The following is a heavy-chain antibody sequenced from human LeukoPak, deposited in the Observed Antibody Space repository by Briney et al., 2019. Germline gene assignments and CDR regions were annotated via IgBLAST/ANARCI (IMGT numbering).Heavy chain of an antibody. V-gene: IGHV4-39*01. CDR2: IYYSGNT. CDR1: GGSISIDTFY. CDR3: VRHEDPGSYYYYYGMDV. J-gene: IGHJ6*02. Sequence: SETLSLTCTVSGGSISIDTFYWGWIRQPPGKGLEWIGSIYYSGNTYYNPSVETRVTISVDTSKNQFSLRLSSVTAADTAVYYCVRHEDPGSYYYYYGMDVWGQGTTVSVSS.